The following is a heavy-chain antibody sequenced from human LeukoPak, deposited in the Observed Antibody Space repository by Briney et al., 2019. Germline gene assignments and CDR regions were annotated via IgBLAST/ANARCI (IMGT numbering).Heavy chain of an antibody. CDR1: GFTFSGSA. D-gene: IGHD3-22*01. CDR2: IRSKANSYAT. CDR3: TLPYYYDSSGYVPFDY. V-gene: IGHV3-73*01. Sequence: GGSLRLSCAASGFTFSGSAMHWVRQASGKGLEWVGRIRSKANSYATAYAASVKGRFTISGDDSKNTAYLQMNSLKTEDTAVYYCTLPYYYDSSGYVPFDYWGQGTLVTVSS. J-gene: IGHJ4*02.